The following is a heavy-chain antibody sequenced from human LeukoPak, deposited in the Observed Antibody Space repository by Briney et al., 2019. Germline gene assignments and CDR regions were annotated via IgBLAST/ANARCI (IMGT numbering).Heavy chain of an antibody. CDR3: ARGLNWQQLAWFDP. J-gene: IGHJ5*02. CDR1: GGSFSGYY. D-gene: IGHD6-13*01. CDR2: INHSGST. V-gene: IGHV4-34*01. Sequence: SETLSLTCAVYGGSFSGYYWSWIRQPPGKGLEWIGEINHSGSTNYNPSLKSRVTISVDTSKNQFSLKLSSVTAADTAVYYCARGLNWQQLAWFDPWGQGTLVTVSS.